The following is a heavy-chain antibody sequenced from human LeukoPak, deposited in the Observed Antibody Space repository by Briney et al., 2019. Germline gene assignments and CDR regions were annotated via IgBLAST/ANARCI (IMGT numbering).Heavy chain of an antibody. CDR1: GFTFSSYE. J-gene: IGHJ6*02. D-gene: IGHD6-13*01. CDR2: ISSSGSTI. V-gene: IGHV3-48*03. Sequence: AGSLRLSCAASGFTFSSYEMNWVRQAPGKGLEWVSYISSSGSTIYYADSVKGRFTISRDNAKNSLYLQMNSLRAEDTALYYCARGGIAAAGTRRYYYGMDVWGQGTTVTVSS. CDR3: ARGGIAAAGTRRYYYGMDV.